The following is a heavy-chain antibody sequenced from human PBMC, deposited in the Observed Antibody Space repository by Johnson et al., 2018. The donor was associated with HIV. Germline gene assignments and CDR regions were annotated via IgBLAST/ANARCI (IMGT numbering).Heavy chain of an antibody. Sequence: QVQLVESGGGVVQPGRSLRLSCAASGFTFSSYAMHWVRQPPGKGLEWVAVISYGGNKQYYVDSVEGRFTISRDNSKDTLYLQMNNLTIEDTAVYSCARDFGLGDLSYETVDAFDFWDQGTMVTVSS. CDR2: ISYGGNKQ. D-gene: IGHD3-16*02. CDR3: ARDFGLGDLSYETVDAFDF. V-gene: IGHV3-30-3*01. CDR1: GFTFSSYA. J-gene: IGHJ3*01.